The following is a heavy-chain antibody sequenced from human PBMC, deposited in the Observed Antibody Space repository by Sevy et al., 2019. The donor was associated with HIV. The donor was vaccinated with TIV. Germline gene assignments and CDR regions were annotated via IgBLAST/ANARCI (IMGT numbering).Heavy chain of an antibody. V-gene: IGHV4-59*13. D-gene: IGHD3-16*01. Sequence: SETLSLTCTVSAASISSYFWSWIRQPPGKGLEWIGYIYYSGSTNDNPSLQSRVTISVDTSKNQFSLKLSSVTAADTAVYYCVIDVGSGEFGYYFDYWGQGTLVTVSS. CDR1: AASISSYF. CDR3: VIDVGSGEFGYYFDY. CDR2: IYYSGST. J-gene: IGHJ4*02.